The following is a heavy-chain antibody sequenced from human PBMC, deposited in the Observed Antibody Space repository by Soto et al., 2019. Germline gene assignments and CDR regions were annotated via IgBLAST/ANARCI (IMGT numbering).Heavy chain of an antibody. CDR2: INAGNGNT. Sequence: ASVKVSCKASGYTFTSYAMHWVRQAPGQRLEWMGWINAGNGNTKYSQKFQGRVTITRDTSASTAYMELSSLRSEDTAVYYCARADACIAVAGTCDAFDIWGQGTMVTVSS. CDR3: ARADACIAVAGTCDAFDI. CDR1: GYTFTSYA. D-gene: IGHD6-19*01. J-gene: IGHJ3*02. V-gene: IGHV1-3*01.